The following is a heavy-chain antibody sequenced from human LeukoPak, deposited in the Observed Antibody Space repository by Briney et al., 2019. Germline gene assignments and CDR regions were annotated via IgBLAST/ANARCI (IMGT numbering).Heavy chain of an antibody. V-gene: IGHV3-7*04. CDR1: GFTFSSYW. CDR3: AREGYCSGGSCALFDS. CDR2: MKEDGTKK. Sequence: GGSLRLSCVASGFTFSSYWMTWVRQAPGKGLEWVANMKEDGTKKYYVDSVKGRFTISRDNAKNSLYLQMNSLRAEDTAVYYCAREGYCSGGSCALFDSWGQGTLVTVSS. D-gene: IGHD2-15*01. J-gene: IGHJ4*02.